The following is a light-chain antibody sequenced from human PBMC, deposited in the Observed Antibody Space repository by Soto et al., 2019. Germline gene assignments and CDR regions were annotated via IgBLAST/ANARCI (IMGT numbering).Light chain of an antibody. Sequence: QSVLTQPAPVSGSPGQSITISCTGTSSDIGGYNFVSWYQHHPGKAPKLMIYEVNNRPSGVSSRFSGSKSGNTASLTISGLQTEDEADYYCSSFTTSSTLVVFGGGTKLTVL. V-gene: IGLV2-14*01. CDR3: SSFTTSSTLVV. CDR2: EVN. CDR1: SSDIGGYNF. J-gene: IGLJ2*01.